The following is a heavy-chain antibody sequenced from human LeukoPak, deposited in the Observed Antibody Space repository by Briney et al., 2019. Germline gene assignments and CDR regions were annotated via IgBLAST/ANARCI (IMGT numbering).Heavy chain of an antibody. CDR2: INWKGGST. J-gene: IGHJ4*02. CDR1: GFTFDDYG. Sequence: GGSLRLSCAASGFTFDDYGMSWVRQTPGKGLEWVSGINWKGGSTGYADSVKGRFTISRDNAKNSLYLQMNGLRAEDTALYHCAREGTMVRGVTPYDYWGQGTLVTVSS. V-gene: IGHV3-20*01. CDR3: AREGTMVRGVTPYDY. D-gene: IGHD3-10*01.